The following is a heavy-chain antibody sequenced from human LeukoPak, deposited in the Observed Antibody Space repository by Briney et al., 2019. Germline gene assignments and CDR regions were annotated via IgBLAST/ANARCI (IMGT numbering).Heavy chain of an antibody. D-gene: IGHD1-26*01. CDR2: IRYDGSNK. Sequence: GGPLRLSCAASRFTFSSYSMNWVRQAPGKGLEWVAFIRYDGSNKYYADSVKGRFTISRDNSKNTLYLQMNSLRAEDTAVYYCARRYSGSYYGLYYFDYWGQGTLVTVSS. CDR1: RFTFSSYS. V-gene: IGHV3-33*08. J-gene: IGHJ4*02. CDR3: ARRYSGSYYGLYYFDY.